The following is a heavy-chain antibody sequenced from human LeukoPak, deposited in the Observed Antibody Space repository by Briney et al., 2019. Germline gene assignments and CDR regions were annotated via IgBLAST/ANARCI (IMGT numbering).Heavy chain of an antibody. D-gene: IGHD1-1*01. CDR1: GYSFTIYW. V-gene: IGHV5-51*01. CDR2: IYPGDSDT. CDR3: ARHANLGNDPYYFAS. J-gene: IGHJ4*02. Sequence: GESLKISCKASGYSFTIYWIAWVRQMPGKGLEWMGIIYPGDSDTTYSPSFQGQVTISADKSISTAYLQWSSLKASDTAIYYCARHANLGNDPYYFASWGQGTPVTVSS.